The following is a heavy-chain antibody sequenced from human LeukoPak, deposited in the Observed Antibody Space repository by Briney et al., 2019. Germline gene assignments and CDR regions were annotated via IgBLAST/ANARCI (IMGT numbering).Heavy chain of an antibody. V-gene: IGHV5-51*01. J-gene: IGHJ3*02. D-gene: IGHD3-3*01. CDR3: ARRAEWLPENHAFDI. Sequence: GESLKISCKGSGYSFTSYWIGWVRQMPGKGLEWMGIIYPGDSDTRYSPSFQGQVTISADKSISTAYLQWSSLKASDTAMYYCARRAEWLPENHAFDIWGQGTMVTVSS. CDR1: GYSFTSYW. CDR2: IYPGDSDT.